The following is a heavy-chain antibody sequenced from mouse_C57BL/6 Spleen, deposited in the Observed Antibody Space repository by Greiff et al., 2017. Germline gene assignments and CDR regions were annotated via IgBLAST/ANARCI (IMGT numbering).Heavy chain of an antibody. CDR1: GYTFTDYY. V-gene: IGHV1-76*01. Sequence: VQLQQSGAELVRPGASVKLSCKASGYTFTDYYINWVKQRPGQGLEWIARIYPGSGNTYYNEKFKGKATLTAEKSSSTAYMQLSSLTSEDSAVYFCAREGNGNFWYFDVWGTGTTVTVSS. CDR3: AREGNGNFWYFDV. D-gene: IGHD2-1*01. J-gene: IGHJ1*03. CDR2: IYPGSGNT.